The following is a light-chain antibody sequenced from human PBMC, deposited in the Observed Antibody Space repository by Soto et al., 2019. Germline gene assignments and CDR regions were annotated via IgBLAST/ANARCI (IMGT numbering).Light chain of an antibody. Sequence: EIVLTQSPGTLSVSPGERVALACRASQSVGRNFLAWYQHKPGQAPRLLIHGASTRATGIPDRFSGSGSGTDFTLTTSRLEPEDFAVFYCQQYDSSPLTFGGGTKVESK. CDR3: QQYDSSPLT. CDR2: GAS. V-gene: IGKV3-20*01. J-gene: IGKJ4*01. CDR1: QSVGRNF.